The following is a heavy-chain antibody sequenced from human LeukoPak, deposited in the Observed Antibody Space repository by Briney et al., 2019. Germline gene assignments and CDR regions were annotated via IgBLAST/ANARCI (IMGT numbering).Heavy chain of an antibody. CDR2: IKQDGSEK. CDR1: GFTFSNYW. D-gene: IGHD1-26*01. J-gene: IGHJ4*02. V-gene: IGHV3-7*01. CDR3: TRDLVGSGSN. Sequence: GGSLRLSCAGSGFTFSNYWMSWVRQAPGKGLEWVANIKQDGSEKYYVDSVKGRFTISRDNAKNSLYLQMNSLRAEDTAVYYCTRDLVGSGSNWGQGTLVTVSS.